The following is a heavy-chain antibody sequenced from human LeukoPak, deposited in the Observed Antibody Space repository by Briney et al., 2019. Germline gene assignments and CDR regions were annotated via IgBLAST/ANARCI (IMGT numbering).Heavy chain of an antibody. D-gene: IGHD3-10*01. CDR3: AKMEDRLTLTRGVIIGGD. J-gene: IGHJ4*02. V-gene: IGHV3-30*18. CDR1: GFTLSSYA. CDR2: LSYDGSNK. Sequence: PGRSLRLSCAASGFTLSSYAMHGVRQATGKGLEWVAFLSYDGSNKYYADSVKGRFTISRDNTKNTLDLQMNSLRAEDTAVYYCAKMEDRLTLTRGVIIGGDWGQGTLVTVSS.